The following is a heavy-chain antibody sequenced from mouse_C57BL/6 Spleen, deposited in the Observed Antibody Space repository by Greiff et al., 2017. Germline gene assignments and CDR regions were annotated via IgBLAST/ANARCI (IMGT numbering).Heavy chain of an antibody. J-gene: IGHJ4*01. CDR3: ARWDYCCSYVAMDY. CDR2: INPSNGGT. CDR1: GYTFTSYW. Sequence: QVQLQQPGTELVKPGASVKLSCKASGYTFTSYWMHWVKQRPGQGLEWIGNINPSNGGTNYNEKFKSKATLTVDNSSSTAYMQLSSLTSEDSAVYYGARWDYCCSYVAMDYWCQGTSVTVSS. V-gene: IGHV1-53*01. D-gene: IGHD1-1*01.